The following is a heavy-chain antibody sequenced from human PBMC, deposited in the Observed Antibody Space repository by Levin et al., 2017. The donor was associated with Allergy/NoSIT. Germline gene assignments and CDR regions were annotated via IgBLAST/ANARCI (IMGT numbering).Heavy chain of an antibody. CDR3: AKGDDFWSGSLDV. Sequence: PSETLSLTCTVSGGSVTNFNYYWSWIRQSPGKGLEWIGYIYYSGSTNYNPSLKSRVTISVDTSTNQFFLKLTSVTAADTAVYYCAKGDDFWSGSLDVWGKGTTVTVSS. J-gene: IGHJ6*04. V-gene: IGHV4-61*01. D-gene: IGHD3-3*01. CDR2: IYYSGST. CDR1: GGSVTNFNYY.